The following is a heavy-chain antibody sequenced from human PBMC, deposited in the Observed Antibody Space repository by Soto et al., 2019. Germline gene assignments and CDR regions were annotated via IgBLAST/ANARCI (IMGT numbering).Heavy chain of an antibody. D-gene: IGHD3-3*01. J-gene: IGHJ6*02. Sequence: GGSLRLSCAASRFIFSTYYMNWVRQAPGKGLEWVSYIGCSSSSMYYANSVNSRITIYRDNAKNSLYLQMNSLKDEDTAVYYCARGGRLGNYDFASGANYYYYCMDVWGQGTTVTVSS. CDR2: IGCSSSSM. CDR1: RFIFSTYY. CDR3: ARGGRLGNYDFASGANYYYYCMDV. V-gene: IGHV3-48*02.